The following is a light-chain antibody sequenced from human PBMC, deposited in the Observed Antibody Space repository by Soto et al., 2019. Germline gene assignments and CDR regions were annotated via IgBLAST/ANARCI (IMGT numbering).Light chain of an antibody. V-gene: IGKV1-39*01. CDR3: QQSNTTPLT. CDR2: LAF. J-gene: IGKJ4*02. Sequence: DIQMTQSPSSLSASVGDRVTITCLASQTIDNYLNWYGQKPGEAPKLLIYLAFSLQSRDPSRFIGSGSVKDFTRTISSLQSEDFATYYGQQSNTTPLTFGGGTKVEIK. CDR1: QTIDNY.